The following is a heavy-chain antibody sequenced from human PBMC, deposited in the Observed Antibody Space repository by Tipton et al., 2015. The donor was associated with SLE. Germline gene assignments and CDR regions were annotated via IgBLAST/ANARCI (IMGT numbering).Heavy chain of an antibody. D-gene: IGHD3/OR15-3a*01. V-gene: IGHV4-4*08. CDR2: LSHNGVT. CDR1: GDSINSHY. CDR3: ARDLGHGGDSDY. J-gene: IGHJ4*02. Sequence: LRLSCTVSGDSINSHYWSWIRQPPGKGLEWIGSLSHNGVTAYNPSLRNRVTIFGDRSKNHFSLSLTSVTAADTAVYYCARDLGHGGDSDYWGQGTLVTVSS.